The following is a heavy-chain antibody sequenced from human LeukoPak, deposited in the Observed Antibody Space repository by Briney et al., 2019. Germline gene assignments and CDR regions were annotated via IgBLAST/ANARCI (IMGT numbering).Heavy chain of an antibody. D-gene: IGHD3-10*01. CDR1: GFSFSNYG. CDR3: ASDLLSSPHKYFDS. V-gene: IGHV3-30*02. CDR2: IRYDGSQK. J-gene: IGHJ4*02. Sequence: GGSLRLSCAASGFSFSNYGMHWVRQAPGKGLEWVAYIRYDGSQKYYGDSVKGRFTISRDNSKNTVYLQMNSLRDEDTAVYYCASDLLSSPHKYFDSWGQGTLVTVSS.